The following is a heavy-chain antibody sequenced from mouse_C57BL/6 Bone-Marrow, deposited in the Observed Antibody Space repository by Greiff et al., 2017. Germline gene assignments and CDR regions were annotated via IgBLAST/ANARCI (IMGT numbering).Heavy chain of an antibody. D-gene: IGHD5-1*01. V-gene: IGHV1-47*01. CDR2: FHPYNDDT. CDR1: GYTFTTYP. CDR3: ARSSTFFYYFDY. Sequence: VKLMESGAELVKPGASVKMSCKASGYTFTTYPIEWMKQNHGKSLEWIGNFHPYNDDTKYNEKFKGKATLTVEKSSNTVYLELSRLTSDDSAVYYCARSSTFFYYFDYWGKGTTRTVSS. J-gene: IGHJ2*01.